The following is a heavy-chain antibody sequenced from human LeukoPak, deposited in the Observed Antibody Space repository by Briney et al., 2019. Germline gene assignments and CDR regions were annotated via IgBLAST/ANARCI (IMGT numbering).Heavy chain of an antibody. V-gene: IGHV3-23*01. J-gene: IGHJ4*02. CDR2: ISGSGGST. CDR3: AQIPFRSGDYHFDY. CDR1: GFTFSSYA. Sequence: PGGSLRLSYAASGFTFSSYAMSWVRQAPGKGLEWVSAISGSGGSTYYADSVKGRFTISRDNSKNTLHLQMKSLSTADTAVYYCAQIPFRSGDYHFDYWGQGTLLTVSS. D-gene: IGHD3-3*01.